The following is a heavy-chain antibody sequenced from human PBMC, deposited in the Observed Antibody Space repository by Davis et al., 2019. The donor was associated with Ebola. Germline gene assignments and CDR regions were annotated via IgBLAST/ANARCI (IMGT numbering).Heavy chain of an antibody. Sequence: ASVTVSCKASGYTFTDYYMHWMRQAPGHGLEWMGWINPNSGGTNYAQKFQGRVTLTRDTSTSTVHMDLRSLKSEDTAIYYCASGEFVDFWGQGTLVTVSS. CDR2: INPNSGGT. V-gene: IGHV1-2*02. CDR3: ASGEFVDF. D-gene: IGHD3-10*01. J-gene: IGHJ4*02. CDR1: GYTFTDYY.